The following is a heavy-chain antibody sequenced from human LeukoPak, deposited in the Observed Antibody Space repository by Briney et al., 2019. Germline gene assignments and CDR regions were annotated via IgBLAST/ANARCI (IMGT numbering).Heavy chain of an antibody. V-gene: IGHV3-23*01. D-gene: IGHD1-7*01. CDR3: AESITGTTGDDY. Sequence: PGGSLRLSCAASGFTLSSYAMSWVRQAPGKGLEWVSAISSSGSAYYADSVKGRFSISRDNSKNTLYLQMNSLRAEDTAVYYCAESITGTTGDDYWGQGTLVTVSS. CDR2: ISSSGSA. J-gene: IGHJ4*02. CDR1: GFTLSSYA.